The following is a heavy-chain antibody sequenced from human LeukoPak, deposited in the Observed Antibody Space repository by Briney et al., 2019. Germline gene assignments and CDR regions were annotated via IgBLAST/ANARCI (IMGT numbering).Heavy chain of an antibody. CDR1: GFAFSSYG. Sequence: GGSLSLSFAAAGFAFSSYGMHWVRQAPGKGLEWVAFIRYDGSNKYYADSVKGRFTISRDNSKNTLYLQMNSLRGEDTAVYYCAKDSCSSSSCYSAPEYYYYYMDVWGKGTTVTVSS. J-gene: IGHJ6*03. D-gene: IGHD2-2*01. CDR2: IRYDGSNK. CDR3: AKDSCSSSSCYSAPEYYYYYMDV. V-gene: IGHV3-30*02.